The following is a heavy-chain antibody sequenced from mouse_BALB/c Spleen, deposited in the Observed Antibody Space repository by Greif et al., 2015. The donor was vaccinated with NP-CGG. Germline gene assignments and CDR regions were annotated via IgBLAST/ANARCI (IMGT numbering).Heavy chain of an antibody. Sequence: VQLQQSGAELAKPGASVKMSCKASGYTFTSYWMHWVKQRPGQGLEWIGYINPSTGYTEYNQKFKDKATLTADKSSSTAYMQLSSLTSEDSAVYYCARRNYYGSVAYWGQGTLVTVSA. CDR2: INPSTGYT. CDR1: GYTFTSYW. J-gene: IGHJ3*01. V-gene: IGHV1-7*01. CDR3: ARRNYYGSVAY. D-gene: IGHD1-1*01.